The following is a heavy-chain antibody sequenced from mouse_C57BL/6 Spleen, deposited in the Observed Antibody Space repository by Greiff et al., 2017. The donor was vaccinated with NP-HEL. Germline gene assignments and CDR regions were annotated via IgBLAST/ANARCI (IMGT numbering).Heavy chain of an antibody. CDR2: IHPNSGST. V-gene: IGHV1-64*01. CDR1: GYTFTSYW. J-gene: IGHJ4*01. Sequence: QVQLQHPGAELVKPGASVKLSCKASGYTFTSYWMHWVKQRPGQGLEWIGMIHPNSGSTNYNEKFKSKATLTVDKSSSTAYMQLSSLTSEDSAVYYCAGGVPVTTRYYYAMDYWGQGTSVTVSS. D-gene: IGHD2-2*01. CDR3: AGGVPVTTRYYYAMDY.